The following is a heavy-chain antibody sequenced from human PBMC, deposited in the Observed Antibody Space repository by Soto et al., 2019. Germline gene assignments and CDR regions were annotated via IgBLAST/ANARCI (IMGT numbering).Heavy chain of an antibody. CDR3: ARMGSQRYYYYGMDV. D-gene: IGHD6-25*01. CDR2: IFYSGST. Sequence: LLLTFTVPGFSIRSDTYYWAVFHQSPGKGLEWIGSIFYSGSTYYNPSLRSRVTISVDTSKNQFSLKLSSVTAADTAVYYCARMGSQRYYYYGMDVWGQGTTVS. J-gene: IGHJ6*02. CDR1: GFSIRSDTYY. V-gene: IGHV4-39*01.